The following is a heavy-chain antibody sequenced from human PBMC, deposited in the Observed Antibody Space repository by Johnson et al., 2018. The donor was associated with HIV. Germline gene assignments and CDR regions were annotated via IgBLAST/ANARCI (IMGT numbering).Heavy chain of an antibody. CDR3: AKDQGSEQRNDAFDI. Sequence: QVQLVESGGGLVQPGGSLRLSCAASGFTFSSYAMHWVRQAPGKGLEWVAVISYDGSNKYYADSVKGRFTISRDNSKNTLYLQMNSLRAEDTAVYYCAKDQGSEQRNDAFDIWGQGTMVTVSS. V-gene: IGHV3-30*04. D-gene: IGHD1-14*01. J-gene: IGHJ3*02. CDR1: GFTFSSYA. CDR2: ISYDGSNK.